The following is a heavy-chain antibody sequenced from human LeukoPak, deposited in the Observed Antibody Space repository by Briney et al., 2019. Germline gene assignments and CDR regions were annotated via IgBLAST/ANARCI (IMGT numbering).Heavy chain of an antibody. Sequence: PSETLSLTCAVSGGSISSSNWWSWVRQPPGKGLEWIGEIYHSGTTNYNPSLKSRVTISVDTSKNQFSLKLSSVTAADTAVYYCARGRKDYYGSGGNWFDPWGQGTLVTVSS. V-gene: IGHV4-4*02. CDR3: ARGRKDYYGSGGNWFDP. D-gene: IGHD3-10*01. J-gene: IGHJ5*02. CDR1: GGSISSSNW. CDR2: IYHSGTT.